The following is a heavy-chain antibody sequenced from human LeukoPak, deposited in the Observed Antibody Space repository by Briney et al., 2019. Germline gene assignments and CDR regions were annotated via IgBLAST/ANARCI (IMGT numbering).Heavy chain of an antibody. CDR3: ARVNYDILTGYYNGEAFDI. J-gene: IGHJ3*02. CDR1: GYSTSSGYY. Sequence: SETLSLTCAVSGYSTSSGYYWGWIRQPPGKGLEWIGSIYHSGSTYYNPSLKSRVTISVDTSKNQFSLKLSSVTAADTAVYYCARVNYDILTGYYNGEAFDIWGQGTMVTVSS. V-gene: IGHV4-38-2*01. CDR2: IYHSGST. D-gene: IGHD3-9*01.